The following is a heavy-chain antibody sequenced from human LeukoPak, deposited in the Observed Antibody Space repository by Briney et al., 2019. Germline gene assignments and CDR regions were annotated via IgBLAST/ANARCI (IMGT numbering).Heavy chain of an antibody. V-gene: IGHV3-30-3*01. J-gene: IGHJ6*03. D-gene: IGHD2-2*02. CDR1: GFTFSSYA. CDR2: ISYDGSNK. Sequence: GRSLRLSCAASGFTFSSYAMHWVRQAPGKGLEWVAVISYDGSNKYYADSVKGRFTISRDNSKNTLYLQMNSLRAEDTAVYYCARDGGYCSSTSCYMAPAYYMDVWGKGTTVTVSS. CDR3: ARDGGYCSSTSCYMAPAYYMDV.